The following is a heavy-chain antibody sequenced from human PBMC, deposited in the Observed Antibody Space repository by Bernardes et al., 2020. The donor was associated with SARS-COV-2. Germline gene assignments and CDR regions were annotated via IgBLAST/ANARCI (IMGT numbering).Heavy chain of an antibody. CDR1: GFTFTNYW. V-gene: IGHV3-74*01. CDR2: ISGDGKST. J-gene: IGHJ4*02. CDR3: ARDPAGGSDS. Sequence: GGSLRLSCAASGFTFTNYWMHWVRQAPGEGLVWVSRISGDGKSTYYADSVKGRFTISRDNAKNTLFLQMNSLRADDTAVYFCARDPAGGSDSWGRGTLVTVSS. D-gene: IGHD3-16*01.